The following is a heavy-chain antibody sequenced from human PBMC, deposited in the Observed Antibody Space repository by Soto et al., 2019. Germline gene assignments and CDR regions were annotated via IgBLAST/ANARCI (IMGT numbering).Heavy chain of an antibody. V-gene: IGHV4-34*01. CDR3: ARGFGYCYYGMDV. CDR2: INHSGST. J-gene: IGHJ6*02. D-gene: IGHD3-16*01. CDR1: GGSFSGYY. Sequence: SETLSLTCAVYGGSFSGYYWSWIRQPPGKGLEWIGEINHSGSTNYNPSLKSRATISVDTSKNQFSLKLSSVTAADTAVYYCARGFGYCYYGMDVWGQGTTVTVSS.